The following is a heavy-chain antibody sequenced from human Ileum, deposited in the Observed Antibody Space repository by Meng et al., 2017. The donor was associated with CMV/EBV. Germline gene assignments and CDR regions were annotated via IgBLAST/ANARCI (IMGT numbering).Heavy chain of an antibody. CDR2: IHPNGDI. D-gene: IGHD5-24*01. Sequence: SETLSLTCAVYGGSLSGYFWNWIRQPPGKGLEWIAEIHPNGDINYNPSLKSRVTILVDTSNTHFSLRLTSVTAADSAVYYCSRGLDHAKMGDNWGQGTLVTVSS. CDR3: SRGLDHAKMGDN. V-gene: IGHV4-34*01. J-gene: IGHJ4*02. CDR1: GGSLSGYF.